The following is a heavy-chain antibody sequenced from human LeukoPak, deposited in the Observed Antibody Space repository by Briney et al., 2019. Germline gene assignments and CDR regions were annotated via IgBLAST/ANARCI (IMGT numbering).Heavy chain of an antibody. V-gene: IGHV1-69*04. CDR2: IIPILGIA. Sequence: SVKVSCKASGGTFSSYAISWVRQAPGQGLEWMGRIIPILGIANYAQKFQGRVTITADKSTSTAYMELSSLRSEDTAVYYCARDSTVTIEYYYGMDVWGQGTTVTAS. CDR1: GGTFSSYA. CDR3: ARDSTVTIEYYYGMDV. J-gene: IGHJ6*02. D-gene: IGHD4-17*01.